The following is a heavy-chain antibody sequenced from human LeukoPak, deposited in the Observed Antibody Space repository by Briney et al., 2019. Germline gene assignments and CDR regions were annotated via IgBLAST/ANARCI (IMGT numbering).Heavy chain of an antibody. V-gene: IGHV1-46*01. CDR2: INPSGGST. D-gene: IGHD3-3*01. J-gene: IGHJ3*02. Sequence: ASVKVSCKASGYTFTSYYMHWVRQAPGQGLEWMGIINPSGGSTSYAQKFQGRVTMTRDMSTSTVYMELSSLRSEDTAVYYCARERARKSTIFGVVIIRSAFDIWGQGTMVTVSS. CDR1: GYTFTSYY. CDR3: ARERARKSTIFGVVIIRSAFDI.